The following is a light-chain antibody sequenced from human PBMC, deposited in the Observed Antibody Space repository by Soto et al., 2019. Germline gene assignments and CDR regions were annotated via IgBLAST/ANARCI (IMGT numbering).Light chain of an antibody. CDR3: QQFNSYLLT. CDR2: DAS. J-gene: IGKJ2*01. CDR1: QGISSA. V-gene: IGKV1-13*02. Sequence: AIQLTQSPSSLSASVGDRVTITRRASQGISSALAWYQQKPGKAPKLLIYDASSLESGVPSRFSGSGSGTDFTLTISSLKPEDFATYYCQQFNSYLLTFGQETKLEIK.